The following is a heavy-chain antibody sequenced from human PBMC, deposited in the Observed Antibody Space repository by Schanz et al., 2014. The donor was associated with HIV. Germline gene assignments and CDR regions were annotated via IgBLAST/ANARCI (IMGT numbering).Heavy chain of an antibody. V-gene: IGHV4-34*02. D-gene: IGHD2-21*02. CDR1: GSSVTYFY. Sequence: QVQLQQWGAGLLKPSETLSLTCAVYGSSVTYFYWSWIRQSPGKGLEWIAEVNHSGDANHNPSLKSRVTISLDTSKNQFSLKLSSVTAADTAVYYCARGEVTAKGEYFQHWGQGTLVTVSS. CDR2: VNHSGDA. CDR3: ARGEVTAKGEYFQH. J-gene: IGHJ1*01.